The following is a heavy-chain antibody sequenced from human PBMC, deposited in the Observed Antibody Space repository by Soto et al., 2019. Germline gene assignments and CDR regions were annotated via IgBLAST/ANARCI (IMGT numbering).Heavy chain of an antibody. J-gene: IGHJ4*02. CDR2: INPSGGST. Sequence: VKVSCKASGYTFTSYYMHWVRQAPGQGLEWMGIINPSGGSTSYAQKFQGRVTMTRDTSTSTAYMELRSLRSDDTAGYYCASRDFDYWGQGTLVTVSS. CDR3: ASRDFDY. CDR1: GYTFTSYY. V-gene: IGHV1-46*01. D-gene: IGHD3-10*01.